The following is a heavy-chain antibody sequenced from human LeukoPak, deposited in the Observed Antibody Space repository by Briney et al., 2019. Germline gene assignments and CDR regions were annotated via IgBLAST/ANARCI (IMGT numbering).Heavy chain of an antibody. CDR3: ARDRYSSGWYKPDDAFDI. CDR1: GGSISSYY. V-gene: IGHV4-59*01. J-gene: IGHJ3*02. CDR2: IYYSGST. Sequence: SETLSLTCTVSGGSISSYYGSWIRQPPGKGLEWIGYIYYSGSTNYNPSLKSRVTISVDTSKNQFSLKLSSVTAADTAVYYCARDRYSSGWYKPDDAFDIWGQGTMVTVSS. D-gene: IGHD6-19*01.